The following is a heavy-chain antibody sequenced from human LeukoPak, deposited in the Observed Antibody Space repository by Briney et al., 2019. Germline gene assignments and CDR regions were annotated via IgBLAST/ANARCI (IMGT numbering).Heavy chain of an antibody. V-gene: IGHV4-39*01. D-gene: IGHD6-13*01. CDR1: GGSISSSSYY. CDR2: IYYSGST. Sequence: SETLSLTCTGSGGSISSSSYYWGWIRQPPGKGLEWIGSIYYSGSTYYNPSLKSRVTISVDTSKNQFSLKLSSVTAADTAVYYCARHGTSRIAAAGTFGYWGQGTLVTVSS. J-gene: IGHJ4*02. CDR3: ARHGTSRIAAAGTFGY.